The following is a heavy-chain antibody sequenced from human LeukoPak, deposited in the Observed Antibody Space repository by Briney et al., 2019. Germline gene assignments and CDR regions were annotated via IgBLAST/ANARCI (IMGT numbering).Heavy chain of an antibody. CDR3: ARAQNYHDRSGYSDDTFDV. Sequence: ASVKVSCKASGYTFIDNYIHWVRQAPGQGLEWMGRVNPDSGGINYAQKFQGRVTMTRDTSINTAFVELRRLRSDDTATYYCARAQNYHDRSGYSDDTFDVWGHGTMITVSS. J-gene: IGHJ3*01. D-gene: IGHD3-22*01. CDR2: VNPDSGGI. CDR1: GYTFIDNY. V-gene: IGHV1-2*06.